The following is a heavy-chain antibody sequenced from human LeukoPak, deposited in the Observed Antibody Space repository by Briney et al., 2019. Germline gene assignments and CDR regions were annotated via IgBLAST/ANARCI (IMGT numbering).Heavy chain of an antibody. D-gene: IGHD3-10*01. J-gene: IGHJ3*02. V-gene: IGHV3-30-3*01. CDR2: ISHDGSNK. Sequence: GGSLRLSCAASGFTFSSYAMHWVRQAPGKGLEWVAVISHDGSNKYYADSVKGRFTISRDNSKNTLYLQMNSLRAEDTAVYYCARVKRGGENYYGSGSAGRRPSDAFDIWGQGTMVTVSS. CDR1: GFTFSSYA. CDR3: ARVKRGGENYYGSGSAGRRPSDAFDI.